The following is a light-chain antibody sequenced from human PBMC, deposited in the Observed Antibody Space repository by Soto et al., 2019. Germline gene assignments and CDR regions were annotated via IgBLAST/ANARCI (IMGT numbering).Light chain of an antibody. V-gene: IGKV1-5*01. J-gene: IGKJ1*01. Sequence: MTQSPSTLSASVGDRVTITCRASQSIRTWLAWYQQGPRKAPRLLIYEASTLQRGVPSRFSGSGSGTEFTLTITSLQPEDVATYYCQQYSGESTFGQGTKV. CDR2: EAS. CDR3: QQYSGEST. CDR1: QSIRTW.